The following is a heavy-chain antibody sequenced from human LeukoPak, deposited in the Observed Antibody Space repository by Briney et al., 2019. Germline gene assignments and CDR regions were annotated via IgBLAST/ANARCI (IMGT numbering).Heavy chain of an antibody. J-gene: IGHJ5*02. Sequence: GASVKVSCKASGYTFTDYYMHWVRQAPGQGLEWMGWTNPNSGGTNYAQKFQGRVTMTRDTSISTAYMELTRLRSDDTAVYYCARDKLASPQWLANWFDPWGQGTLVTVSS. CDR2: TNPNSGGT. CDR3: ARDKLASPQWLANWFDP. D-gene: IGHD6-19*01. CDR1: GYTFTDYY. V-gene: IGHV1-2*02.